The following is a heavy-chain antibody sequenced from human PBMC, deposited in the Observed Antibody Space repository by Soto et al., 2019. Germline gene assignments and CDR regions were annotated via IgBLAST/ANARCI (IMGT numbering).Heavy chain of an antibody. V-gene: IGHV4-59*08. D-gene: IGHD3-22*01. CDR1: GGSISSYN. Sequence: TLSLTCTVSGGSISSYNWSWIRQPPGKGLEWIGYIYYSGSTNYNPSLKSRVTISVDTSKNQFSLKLSSVTAADTAVYYCARQRAYDSSGYYTFQFDYWGQGTLVTVSS. CDR3: ARQRAYDSSGYYTFQFDY. J-gene: IGHJ4*02. CDR2: IYYSGST.